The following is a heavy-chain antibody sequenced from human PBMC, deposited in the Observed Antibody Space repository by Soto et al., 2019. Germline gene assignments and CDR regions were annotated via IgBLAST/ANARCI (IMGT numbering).Heavy chain of an antibody. J-gene: IGHJ5*02. CDR3: ARARGYYYDSSGYSHYNWFDP. D-gene: IGHD3-22*01. Sequence: SETLSLTCTVSGGSISSGGYYWSWIRQHPGKGLEWIGYIYYSGSTYYNPSLKSRVTISVDTSKNQFSLKLSSVTAADTAVYYCARARGYYYDSSGYSHYNWFDPWGQGTLVTVSS. V-gene: IGHV4-31*03. CDR1: GGSISSGGYY. CDR2: IYYSGST.